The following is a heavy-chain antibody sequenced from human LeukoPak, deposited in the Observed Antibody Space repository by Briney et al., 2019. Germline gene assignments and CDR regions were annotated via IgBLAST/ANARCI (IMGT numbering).Heavy chain of an antibody. Sequence: PSETLSLTCTVSGGSISILYWSWIRQPPGKGLEWIGYIYDGRNTNYNPSLRSRVTISADTSKNQSSLQLTSVTAADTAVYYCARAGWGDDSWSGPAINWVDPWGQGTLITVSS. D-gene: IGHD3-3*01. CDR3: ARAGWGDDSWSGPAINWVDP. V-gene: IGHV4-59*11. CDR1: GGSISILY. CDR2: IYDGRNT. J-gene: IGHJ5*02.